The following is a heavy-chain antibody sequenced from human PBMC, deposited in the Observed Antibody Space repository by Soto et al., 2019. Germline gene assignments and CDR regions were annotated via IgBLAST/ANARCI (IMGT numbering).Heavy chain of an antibody. J-gene: IGHJ3*02. Sequence: PGGSLRLSCAASGFTFSNYAISWVRQAPGKGLEWVSAISGSGGSTYYADSVKGRFTISRDNSKNTLYPQMNSLRAEDTAVYYCAKDRTYYYDSSGYYPPADAFDIWGQGTMVTVSS. V-gene: IGHV3-23*01. CDR2: ISGSGGST. CDR1: GFTFSNYA. D-gene: IGHD3-22*01. CDR3: AKDRTYYYDSSGYYPPADAFDI.